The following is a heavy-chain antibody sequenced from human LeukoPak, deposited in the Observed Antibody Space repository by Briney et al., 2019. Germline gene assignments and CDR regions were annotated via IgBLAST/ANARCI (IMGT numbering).Heavy chain of an antibody. CDR3: ARVGASSSDDY. D-gene: IGHD6-13*01. CDR1: GGSISSSSYY. CDR2: IYYSGST. J-gene: IGHJ4*02. V-gene: IGHV4-39*07. Sequence: PSETLSLTCTVSGGSISSSSYYWGWIRQPPGKGLEWIGSIYYSGSTYYNPSLKSRVTISVDTSKNQFSLKLSSVTAADTAVYYCARVGASSSDDYWGQGTLVTVSS.